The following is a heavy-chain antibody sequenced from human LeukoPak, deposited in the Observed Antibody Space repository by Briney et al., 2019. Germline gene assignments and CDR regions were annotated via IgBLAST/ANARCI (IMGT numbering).Heavy chain of an antibody. J-gene: IGHJ4*02. CDR3: ARGGKYCSSTTCYVAY. CDR2: INHSGGT. V-gene: IGHV4-34*01. Sequence: SETLSLTCAVYGGSFSGYYWSWVRQPRGERLEWIGEINHSGGTNCNPSLKSRVTISVDTSKNQFSLKLSSVTAADTAVYYCARGGKYCSSTTCYVAYWGQGALVTVSS. CDR1: GGSFSGYY. D-gene: IGHD2-2*01.